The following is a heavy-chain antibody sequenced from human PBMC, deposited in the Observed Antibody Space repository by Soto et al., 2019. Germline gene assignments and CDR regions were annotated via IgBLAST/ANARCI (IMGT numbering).Heavy chain of an antibody. D-gene: IGHD3-10*01. CDR1: GFPFSAYA. CDR3: ARSVRPLSWFGP. J-gene: IGHJ5*02. Sequence: GRPLRLSCIASGFPFSAYARNWVLQTPGKGLEWVCGIGGSGTTIYCADSVKGRFTISRDNFGNTMYLQMNSVRVEDTAVYYCARSVRPLSWFGPWGQGTRVTVSS. CDR2: IGGSGTTI. V-gene: IGHV3-23*01.